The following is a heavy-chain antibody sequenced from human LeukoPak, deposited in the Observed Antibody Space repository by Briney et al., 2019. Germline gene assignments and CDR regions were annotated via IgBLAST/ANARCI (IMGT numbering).Heavy chain of an antibody. CDR2: IYYSGST. J-gene: IGHJ4*02. V-gene: IGHV4-59*01. CDR1: GGSISSYY. Sequence: SETLSLTCTVSGGSISSYYWSWIRQPPGKGLEWIGYIYYSGSTNYNPSLKSRVTISVDTSKNQFSLKLSSVTAADTAVYYCASSYSDYPNSFDYWGQGTLVTVSS. D-gene: IGHD4-11*01. CDR3: ASSYSDYPNSFDY.